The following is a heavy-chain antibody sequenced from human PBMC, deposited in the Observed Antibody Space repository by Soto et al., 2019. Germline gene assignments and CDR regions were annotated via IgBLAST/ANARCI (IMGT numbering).Heavy chain of an antibody. D-gene: IGHD1-26*01. J-gene: IGHJ4*02. CDR3: ATGKYSGSYPTLFDY. Sequence: QVQLVQSGAEVKKPGASVKVSCKVSGSTLTELSMHWVRQAPGKGLEWMGGFDPEDGETIYAQKFQGRVTMTEDTSTDTAYMELGSLRSEDTAVYYCATGKYSGSYPTLFDYWGQGTLVAVSS. CDR1: GSTLTELS. CDR2: FDPEDGET. V-gene: IGHV1-24*01.